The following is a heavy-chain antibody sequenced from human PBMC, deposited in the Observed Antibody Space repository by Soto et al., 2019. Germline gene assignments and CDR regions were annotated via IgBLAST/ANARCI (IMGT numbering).Heavy chain of an antibody. CDR3: ARIYSSSADFDY. CDR1: GFIFDTYT. V-gene: IGHV3-21*06. CDR2: ISSSSSFI. Sequence: GGSLGLSCASSGFIFDTYTMNWVRQAQGKGLEWVSSISSSSSFIYYADSVKGRFTISRDNAKNSLYLQMNSLRAEDTAVYFCARIYSSSADFDYWGQGTLVTVSS. J-gene: IGHJ4*02. D-gene: IGHD6-6*01.